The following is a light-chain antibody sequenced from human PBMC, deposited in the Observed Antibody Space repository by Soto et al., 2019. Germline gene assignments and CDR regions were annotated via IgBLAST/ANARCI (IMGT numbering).Light chain of an antibody. J-gene: IGKJ1*01. V-gene: IGKV2D-29*01. CDR3: MQSIHLRT. CDR2: ELS. CDR1: QSLLHSDGKTY. Sequence: EIVLTQTPLSLSVTPGQPASISCKSSQSLLHSDGKTYLYWFLQKSGQPPQVLIYELSNRFSGVPDGVSGSGSGTDFTLKISRVEAEDVGVYYCMQSIHLRTFGQGTKVDIK.